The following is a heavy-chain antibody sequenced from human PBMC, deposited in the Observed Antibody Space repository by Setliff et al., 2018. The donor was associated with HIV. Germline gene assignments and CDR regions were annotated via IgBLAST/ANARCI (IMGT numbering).Heavy chain of an antibody. D-gene: IGHD2-15*01. CDR2: IKSKTDGGTT. V-gene: IGHV3-15*01. Sequence: GESLTISCAASGFTFSNAWMNWVRQAPGKGLEWVGRIKSKTDGGTTDYAAPVKGRFTISRDDSKNTLYLQMNSLKTEDTAVYYCTTDGVAATPDGMDVWGQGTTVTVS. CDR3: TTDGVAATPDGMDV. J-gene: IGHJ6*02. CDR1: GFTFSNAW.